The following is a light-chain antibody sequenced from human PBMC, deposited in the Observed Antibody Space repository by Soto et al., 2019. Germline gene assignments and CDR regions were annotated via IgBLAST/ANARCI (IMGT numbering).Light chain of an antibody. J-gene: IGKJ5*01. CDR1: QGISGA. V-gene: IGKV1-13*02. CDR3: QQYNTYST. Sequence: AIQLTQSPSSLSASVGDRVTITCRASQGISGALAWYQQKPGRAPTLLIYDASSLKSGAPARFSGSGSGTEFTITISSLQPDDFATYYCQQYNTYSTFGQGTRLEN. CDR2: DAS.